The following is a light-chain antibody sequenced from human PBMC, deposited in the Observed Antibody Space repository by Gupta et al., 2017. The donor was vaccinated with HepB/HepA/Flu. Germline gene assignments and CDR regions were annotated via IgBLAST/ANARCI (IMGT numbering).Light chain of an antibody. CDR2: DVG. Sequence: LTPPAPVPGPPGQSITTSSTGTSRDIGAYDSVSWYQQYPGKAPKLLIYDVGARPSGISTRFSGSKSGTTASLTISGLQTEDEAAYFCSSFTSTPTLVVFGGGTKLTVL. V-gene: IGLV2-14*03. CDR3: SSFTSTPTLVV. CDR1: SRDIGAYDS. J-gene: IGLJ2*01.